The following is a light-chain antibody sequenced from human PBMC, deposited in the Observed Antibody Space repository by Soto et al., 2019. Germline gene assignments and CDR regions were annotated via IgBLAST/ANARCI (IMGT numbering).Light chain of an antibody. V-gene: IGKV3-11*01. CDR2: GAS. Sequence: IVLTQAPGTLSLSPGERATLSCRASQSVSRYLTWYQQKPGQGPRVLIYGASTRATGIPARFSGSGSGTDFTLTISSLEPEEFAVYYCQQRSNWPRTFGQGTKVDIK. CDR3: QQRSNWPRT. J-gene: IGKJ1*01. CDR1: QSVSRY.